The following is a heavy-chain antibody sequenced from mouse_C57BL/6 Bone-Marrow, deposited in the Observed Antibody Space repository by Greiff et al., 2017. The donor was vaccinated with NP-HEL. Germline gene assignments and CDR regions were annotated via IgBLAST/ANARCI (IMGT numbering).Heavy chain of an antibody. Sequence: EVQLVESGGGLVKPGGSLKLSCAASGFTFSSYAMSWVRQTPEKRLEWVATISDGGSSTYYPDNVKGRFTISRDNAKNNLYLQMSHLKSEDTAMYYCARDEGYYYGSSYDYAMDYWGQGTSVTVSS. CDR2: ISDGGSST. CDR3: ARDEGYYYGSSYDYAMDY. CDR1: GFTFSSYA. V-gene: IGHV5-4*01. J-gene: IGHJ4*01. D-gene: IGHD1-1*01.